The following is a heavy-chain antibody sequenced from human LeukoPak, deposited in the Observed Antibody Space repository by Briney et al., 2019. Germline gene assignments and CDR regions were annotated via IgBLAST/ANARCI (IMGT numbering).Heavy chain of an antibody. CDR3: ARDHSSSWYRRNWFDP. D-gene: IGHD6-13*01. CDR2: IWYDGSNK. Sequence: GGSLRLSCAASGFTFSSYGMHWVRQAPGKGLEWVAVIWYDGSNKYYADSVKGRFTISRDNSKNTLYLQMNSLRAEVTAVYYCARDHSSSWYRRNWFDPWGQGTLVTVSS. CDR1: GFTFSSYG. J-gene: IGHJ5*02. V-gene: IGHV3-33*01.